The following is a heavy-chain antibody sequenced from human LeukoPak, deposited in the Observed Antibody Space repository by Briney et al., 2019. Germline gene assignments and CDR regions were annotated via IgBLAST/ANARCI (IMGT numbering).Heavy chain of an antibody. V-gene: IGHV1-46*01. J-gene: IGHJ6*03. Sequence: ASVKVSCKASGYTFTSYGISWVRQAPGQGLEWMGIINPSGGSTSYAQKFQGRVTMTRDTSTSTVYMELSSLRSEDTAVYYCARNPLYYDFWSGYDNYYYYMDVWGKGTTVTVSS. CDR3: ARNPLYYDFWSGYDNYYYYMDV. D-gene: IGHD3-3*01. CDR1: GYTFTSYG. CDR2: INPSGGST.